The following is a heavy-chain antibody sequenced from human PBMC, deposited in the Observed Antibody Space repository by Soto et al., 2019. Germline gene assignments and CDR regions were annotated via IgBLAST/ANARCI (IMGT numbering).Heavy chain of an antibody. D-gene: IGHD3-10*01. V-gene: IGHV1-69*08. Sequence: SVKVSCKTSGGTFSNDIITWVRQAPGQGLEWMGRIIPLLDTTNYAQKFQGRVTITADKSTGTAYMELNRLRSEDTAVYYCARDGYYGSGSYQDYYYYGMDVGGQGPTVKSP. CDR3: ARDGYYGSGSYQDYYYYGMDV. CDR1: GGTFSNDI. J-gene: IGHJ6*02. CDR2: IIPLLDTT.